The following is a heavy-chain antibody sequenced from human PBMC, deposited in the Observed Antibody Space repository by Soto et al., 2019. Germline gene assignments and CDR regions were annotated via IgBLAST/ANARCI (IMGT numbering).Heavy chain of an antibody. CDR1: GFTFSGSA. J-gene: IGHJ4*02. Sequence: EVQLVESGGGLVQPGGSLKLSCAASGFTFSGSAMHWVRQASGKGLEWVGRIRSKANSYATAYAASVKGRFTISRDDSKNTAYLQMNSLKPEDTAVYYCTSLTYYYDSSGYYQLDYWGQGTLVTVSS. CDR3: TSLTYYYDSSGYYQLDY. D-gene: IGHD3-22*01. CDR2: IRSKANSYAT. V-gene: IGHV3-73*02.